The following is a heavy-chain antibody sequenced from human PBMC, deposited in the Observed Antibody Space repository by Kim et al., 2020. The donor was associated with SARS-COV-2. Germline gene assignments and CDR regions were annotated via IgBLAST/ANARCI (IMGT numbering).Heavy chain of an antibody. CDR3: AGAGYSGYDFYFDY. Sequence: SPSFQGQVTISADKSISTAYLQWSSLKASDTAMYYCAGAGYSGYDFYFDYWGQGTLVTVSS. D-gene: IGHD5-12*01. V-gene: IGHV5-51*01. J-gene: IGHJ4*02.